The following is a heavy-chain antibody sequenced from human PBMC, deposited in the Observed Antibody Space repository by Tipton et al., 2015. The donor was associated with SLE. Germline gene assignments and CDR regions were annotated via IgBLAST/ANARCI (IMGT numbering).Heavy chain of an antibody. V-gene: IGHV4-38-2*01. CDR3: ARDKDAMPLHGFDP. D-gene: IGHD2-2*01. CDR2: LYAGGIT. Sequence: TLSLTCAVSGYSISSGYYWAWIRQPPGKALEWIGYLYAGGITNYNPSLEGRASISGDTSKNQFSLKLTSLTTADTAVYYCARDKDAMPLHGFDPWGQGTLVTVSS. J-gene: IGHJ5*02. CDR1: GYSISSGYY.